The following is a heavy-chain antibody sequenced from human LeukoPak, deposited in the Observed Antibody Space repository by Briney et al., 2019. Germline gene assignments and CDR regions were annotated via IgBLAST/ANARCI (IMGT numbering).Heavy chain of an antibody. J-gene: IGHJ4*02. V-gene: IGHV3-7*01. D-gene: IGHD5-12*01. CDR1: GFIFSNYW. CDR2: IKQDGSEK. CDR3: AREYGYDRY. Sequence: GGSLRLSCAASGFIFSNYWMSWVRQAPGKGLEWVANIKQDGSEKYYVDSVKGRFTISRDNAQNSVYLQMNSVRAEDTAVYYCAREYGYDRYWGQGTLVTVSS.